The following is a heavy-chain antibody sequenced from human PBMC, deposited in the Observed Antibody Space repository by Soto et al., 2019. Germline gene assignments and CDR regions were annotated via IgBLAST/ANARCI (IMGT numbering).Heavy chain of an antibody. Sequence: EVQLLASGGGLVQPGGSLRLSCAASGFTFSSYAMSWVRQAPGKGLEWVSAISGSGGSTYYADSVKGRFTISRDNSKNTLYLQMNSLRAEDTAVYYCASSRYPLGELSLFDYWGQGTLVTVSS. CDR3: ASSRYPLGELSLFDY. CDR1: GFTFSSYA. CDR2: ISGSGGST. J-gene: IGHJ4*02. D-gene: IGHD3-16*02. V-gene: IGHV3-23*01.